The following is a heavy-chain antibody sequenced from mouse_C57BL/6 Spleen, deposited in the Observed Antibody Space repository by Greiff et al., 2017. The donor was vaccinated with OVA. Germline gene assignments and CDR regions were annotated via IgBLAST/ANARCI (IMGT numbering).Heavy chain of an antibody. CDR2: IDPSDSDT. V-gene: IGHV1-52*01. Sequence: QVQLQQPGAELVRPGSSVKLSCKASGYTFTSYWMHWVQQSPIQGLEWIGNIDPSDSDTHYNQKIKDKATLTVDKSSSTAYMQLSSLTSEDSAVYYCARGIWAILYYFDYWGQGTTLTVSS. D-gene: IGHD3-1*01. CDR3: ARGIWAILYYFDY. CDR1: GYTFTSYW. J-gene: IGHJ2*01.